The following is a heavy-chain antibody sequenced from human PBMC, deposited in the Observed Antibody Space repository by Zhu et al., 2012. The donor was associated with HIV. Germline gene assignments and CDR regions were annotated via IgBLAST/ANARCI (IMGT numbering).Heavy chain of an antibody. J-gene: IGHJ4*02. CDR3: ARGYGSGSYYHY. CDR1: GGSFSGYY. V-gene: IGHV4-34*01. Sequence: QVQLQQWGAGLLKPSETLSLTCAVYGGSFSGYYWGWIRQPPGKGLEWIGEINRSGDTNYNPSLKSRVTISVDTSKNQFSLKLNSVTAADTAVYYCARGYGSGSYYHYXGQGTLVTVSS. CDR2: INRSGDT. D-gene: IGHD3-10*01.